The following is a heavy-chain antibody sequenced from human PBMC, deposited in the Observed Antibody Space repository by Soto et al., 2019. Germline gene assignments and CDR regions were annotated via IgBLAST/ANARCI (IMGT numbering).Heavy chain of an antibody. V-gene: IGHV3-48*03. J-gene: IGHJ4*02. Sequence: EVQLVESGGGLVQPGGSLRLSCAASEFSFSSYERNWVRQAPGKGLEWVPYISSSGSIIYYADSVKGRFTISRDNAKKSLYLQMNSLRAEDTAVYYCVRDQNNCTSPSCPAFDYWGQGTLVTVSS. CDR1: EFSFSSYE. D-gene: IGHD2-2*01. CDR3: VRDQNNCTSPSCPAFDY. CDR2: ISSSGSII.